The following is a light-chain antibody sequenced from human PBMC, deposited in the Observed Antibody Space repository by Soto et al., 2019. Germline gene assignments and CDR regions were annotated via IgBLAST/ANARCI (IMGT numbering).Light chain of an antibody. CDR2: DVS. J-gene: IGLJ2*01. V-gene: IGLV2-14*01. CDR3: SSYTSSSPRV. CDR1: SSDVGGYNY. Sequence: QSALTQPASVSGSPGQSITISCTGTSSDVGGYNYVSWYQQHPGKAPKLMIYDVSNRPSGVSNRFSGSKSGNTASLTISGLQAEDEGDYYCSSYTSSSPRVFGGGTKLTVL.